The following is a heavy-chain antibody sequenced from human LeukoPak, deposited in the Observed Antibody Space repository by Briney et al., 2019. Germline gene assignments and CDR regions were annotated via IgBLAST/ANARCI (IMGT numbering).Heavy chain of an antibody. Sequence: GGSLRLSCAASGFTFSTYGMHWVRQAPGKGLEWVAVISYDGSNEYYADSVKGRFTISRENAKNSLSLQMNSLRDEDTAVYYCVRQQTPHGNFDYWGQGTLVTVSS. V-gene: IGHV3-30*03. CDR1: GFTFSTYG. D-gene: IGHD1-26*01. CDR2: ISYDGSNE. J-gene: IGHJ4*02. CDR3: VRQQTPHGNFDY.